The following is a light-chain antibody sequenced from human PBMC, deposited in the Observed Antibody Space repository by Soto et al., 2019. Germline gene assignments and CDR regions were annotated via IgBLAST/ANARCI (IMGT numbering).Light chain of an antibody. Sequence: DIQMTQSPSSLSASVGDRITITFHSSQDISNYLNWYQQKPGTAPKLLIYHASTLESGVPSRFSGSGYGTDFTLTITTLQPEDVGIYYCQQCHATPLTFGQGTRLEIK. V-gene: IGKV1-39*01. CDR1: QDISNY. CDR3: QQCHATPLT. CDR2: HAS. J-gene: IGKJ5*01.